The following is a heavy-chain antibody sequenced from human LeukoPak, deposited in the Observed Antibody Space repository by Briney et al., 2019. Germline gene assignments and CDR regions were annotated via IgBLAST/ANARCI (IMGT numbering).Heavy chain of an antibody. Sequence: GGSLGLSCAASGFTFSSHTMTWVRQAAGKGLEWVSTITSNSGSIDYAGSVKGRFTISRDNSKNTLYLQMNSLRAEDTAVYYCAKFPQWPPRFFENWGQGTLVTVSS. CDR2: ITSNSGSI. D-gene: IGHD6-19*01. V-gene: IGHV3-23*01. CDR3: AKFPQWPPRFFEN. J-gene: IGHJ4*02. CDR1: GFTFSSHT.